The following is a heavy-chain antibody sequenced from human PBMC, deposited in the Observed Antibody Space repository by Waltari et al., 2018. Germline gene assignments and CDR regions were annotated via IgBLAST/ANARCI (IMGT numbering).Heavy chain of an antibody. CDR2: YSLGST. D-gene: IGHD4-17*01. CDR3: ARCFYGAKYYFDS. Sequence: QLQLQESGPGLVKPSGTRALTCTVAGASISNFCWSWIRQPAGEGLEWIGRYSLGSTNYNPSLKSRVTMSLDTSTNQFSLKLTSVTAADTAVYYCARCFYGAKYYFDSWGQGTLVTVSS. CDR1: GASISNFC. V-gene: IGHV4-4*07. J-gene: IGHJ4*02.